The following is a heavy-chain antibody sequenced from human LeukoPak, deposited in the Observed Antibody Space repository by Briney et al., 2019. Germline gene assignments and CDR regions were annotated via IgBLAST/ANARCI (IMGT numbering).Heavy chain of an antibody. Sequence: GGSLRLSRAASGFTFSNAWMTWVRQAPGKGLEWVGRIKSKTDGGTTDYAAPVKGRFIISRNDSKNTLYLQMNSLKTEDTAVYYCTTALSYYYDTSGYYSFDYWGQGTLVTVSS. CDR2: IKSKTDGGTT. CDR1: GFTFSNAW. CDR3: TTALSYYYDTSGYYSFDY. J-gene: IGHJ4*02. D-gene: IGHD3-22*01. V-gene: IGHV3-15*01.